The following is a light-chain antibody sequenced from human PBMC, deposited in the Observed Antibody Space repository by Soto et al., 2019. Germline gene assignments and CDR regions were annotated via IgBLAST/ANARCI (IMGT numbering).Light chain of an antibody. V-gene: IGLV1-44*01. CDR2: RNN. CDR1: NSNIESHP. Sequence: QSVLTQPPSASGTPGQRVTISCSGSNSNIESHPVSWFQQLPGSAPKVLLYRNNQRPSGVPDRFSGSKSGTSASLAISGLQSEDEADYSCAAWDDSLNGYVFGTGTKVTVL. CDR3: AAWDDSLNGYV. J-gene: IGLJ1*01.